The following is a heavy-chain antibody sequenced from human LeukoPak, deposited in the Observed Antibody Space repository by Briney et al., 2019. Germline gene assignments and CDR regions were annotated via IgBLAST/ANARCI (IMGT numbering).Heavy chain of an antibody. D-gene: IGHD3-10*01. Sequence: PSETLSLTCTVSGGSISSYYWSWLRQPPGKGLEWIGYNSGSTNYNPSLKSRVTISVDTSKNQFSLKLSSVTAADTAVYYCARGTPGSSYYYYYYMDVWGKGTTVTVSS. CDR2: NSGST. CDR3: ARGTPGSSYYYYYYMDV. J-gene: IGHJ6*03. V-gene: IGHV4-59*01. CDR1: GGSISSYY.